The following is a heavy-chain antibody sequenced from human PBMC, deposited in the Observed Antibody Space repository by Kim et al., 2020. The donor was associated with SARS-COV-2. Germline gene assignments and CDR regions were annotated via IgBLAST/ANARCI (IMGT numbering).Heavy chain of an antibody. J-gene: IGHJ6*03. V-gene: IGHV1-24*01. CDR3: ATLKQPPPEIRPYYYMEV. Sequence: ASVKVSCKVSGYTLTRLSMNWVRQAPGKGLEWLGSFDPEDGVTDYAQRFQGRVTLTEDTSTDTAYMELSSLRPEDTAVYYCATLKQPPPEIRPYYYMEVW. CDR2: FDPEDGVT. D-gene: IGHD1-1*01. CDR1: GYTLTRLS.